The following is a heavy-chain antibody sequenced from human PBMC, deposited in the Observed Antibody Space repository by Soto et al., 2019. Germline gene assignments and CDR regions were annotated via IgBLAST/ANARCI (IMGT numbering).Heavy chain of an antibody. D-gene: IGHD2-2*01. CDR2: FNAGNGNT. CDR3: ARDCITTSCYSGYYYYGMDV. V-gene: IGHV1-3*01. CDR1: GYTFTTYA. J-gene: IGHJ6*02. Sequence: ASVKVSCKASGYTFTTYAVHWVRQAPGKRPEWMGWFNAGNGNTKYSQKFQGRVTITMDTSATTAYMELSSLRSEDTAVYYCARDCITTSCYSGYYYYGMDVWGQGTTVTVSS.